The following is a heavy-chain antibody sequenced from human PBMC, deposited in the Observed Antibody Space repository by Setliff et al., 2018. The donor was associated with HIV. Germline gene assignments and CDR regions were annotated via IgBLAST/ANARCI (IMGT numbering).Heavy chain of an antibody. Sequence: PGGSLRLSCAASGFNFHQAWMSWVRQSPGKGLEWIGSIYYSGSTYYNPSLKSRVTISVDTSKNQFSLKLKSVTAADTAVYYCALTGHRLLRGYMDVWGKGTTVTVSS. CDR2: IYYSGST. CDR1: GFNFHQAWM. D-gene: IGHD2-15*01. V-gene: IGHV4-38-2*01. CDR3: ALTGHRLLRGYMDV. J-gene: IGHJ6*03.